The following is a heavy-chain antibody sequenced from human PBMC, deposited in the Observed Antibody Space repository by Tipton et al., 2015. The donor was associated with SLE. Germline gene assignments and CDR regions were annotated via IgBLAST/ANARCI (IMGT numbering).Heavy chain of an antibody. Sequence: TLSLTCTVSGGSVSSGSQYWSWIRQSAGKGLEWIWRIYTRGSTNYNPSLMSRVAISLDTSKNQFSLKLSFVTAAATAVYYCAREAGLSSRSYYHGYMDVWDKGTTVTISS. CDR3: AREAGLSSRSYYHGYMDV. CDR1: GGSVSSGSQY. D-gene: IGHD6-13*01. V-gene: IGHV4-61*02. J-gene: IGHJ6*03. CDR2: IYTRGST.